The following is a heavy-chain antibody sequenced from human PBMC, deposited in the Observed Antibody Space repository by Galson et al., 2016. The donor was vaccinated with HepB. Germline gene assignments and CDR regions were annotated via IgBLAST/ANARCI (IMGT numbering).Heavy chain of an antibody. D-gene: IGHD2-15*01. Sequence: SLRLSCAASGFSFSTYTMGWVRQAPGKGLVWVSTFDFHTGWTLYADSVKGLFTISRDTSKNTLYLQMNSLRVEDTAIYYCSKAYSGGSPYRAFDFRGQGTVVTVSP. CDR3: SKAYSGGSPYRAFDF. V-gene: IGHV3-23*01. CDR1: GFSFSTYT. CDR2: FDFHTGWT. J-gene: IGHJ3*01.